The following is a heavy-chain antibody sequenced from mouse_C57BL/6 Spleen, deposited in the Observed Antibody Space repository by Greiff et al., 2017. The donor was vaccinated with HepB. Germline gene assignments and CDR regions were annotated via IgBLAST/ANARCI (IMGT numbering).Heavy chain of an antibody. CDR3: TRGIYYYGSSPYAMDY. V-gene: IGHV5-9-1*02. D-gene: IGHD1-1*01. CDR2: ISSGGDYI. J-gene: IGHJ4*01. CDR1: GFTFSSYA. Sequence: EVQLVESGEGLVKPGGSLKLSCAASGFTFSSYAMSWVRQTPEKRLEWVAYISSGGDYIYYADTVKGRFTISRDNARNTLYLQMSSLMSEDTAMYYCTRGIYYYGSSPYAMDYWGQGTSVTVSS.